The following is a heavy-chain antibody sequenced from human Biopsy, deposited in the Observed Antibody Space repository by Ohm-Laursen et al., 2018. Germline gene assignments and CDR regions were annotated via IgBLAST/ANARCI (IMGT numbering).Heavy chain of an antibody. Sequence: SLRLSCAASGFTFSVYAMHWVRQAPGKGLEWVAIIWYDGSSEYYADSVKGRFTISRDNSKSTLFLQMNSLRVEDAAIYYCARLQVNNGRYEDYWGQGTLVTVSS. D-gene: IGHD6-19*01. CDR2: IWYDGSSE. J-gene: IGHJ4*02. CDR1: GFTFSVYA. CDR3: ARLQVNNGRYEDY. V-gene: IGHV3-33*01.